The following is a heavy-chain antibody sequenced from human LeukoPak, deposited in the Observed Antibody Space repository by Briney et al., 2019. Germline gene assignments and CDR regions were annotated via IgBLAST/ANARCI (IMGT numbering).Heavy chain of an antibody. CDR3: ATIPTRYCSGGSCYGYGFDI. Sequence: SETLSLTCTVSGGSISSYYWSWIRQPPGKGLEWIGYIYYSGRTNYNSSLKSRVTISVDTSKNQFSLKLSSVTAADTAVYYCATIPTRYCSGGSCYGYGFDIWGQGTMVTVSS. CDR2: IYYSGRT. CDR1: GGSISSYY. D-gene: IGHD2-15*01. J-gene: IGHJ3*02. V-gene: IGHV4-59*01.